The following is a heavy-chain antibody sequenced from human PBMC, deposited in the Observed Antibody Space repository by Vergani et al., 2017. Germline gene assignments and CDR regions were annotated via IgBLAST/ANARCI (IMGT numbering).Heavy chain of an antibody. Sequence: QVQLVQSGSELKKPGASVKVSCKASGYTLTSYAMNWVRQAPGQGLEWMGWINTNTGNPTYAQGFTGRFVFSLDTSVSTAYLQISSLKAEDTAVYYCARGQHKVAAAGRDWFDPWGQGTLVTVSS. J-gene: IGHJ5*02. CDR3: ARGQHKVAAAGRDWFDP. CDR1: GYTLTSYA. CDR2: INTNTGNP. D-gene: IGHD6-13*01. V-gene: IGHV7-4-1*02.